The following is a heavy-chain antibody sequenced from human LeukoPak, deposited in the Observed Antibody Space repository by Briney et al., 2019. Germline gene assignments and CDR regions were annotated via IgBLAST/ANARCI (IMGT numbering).Heavy chain of an antibody. Sequence: GGSLRLSCAASGFTVSSNHMSWVRQAPGKGLEWVSVIYSGGSTYYADSVEGRFTISRDNSKNTLYLQMNSLRAEDTAVYYCARATRGYFDYWGQGTLVTVSS. D-gene: IGHD2-2*01. V-gene: IGHV3-53*01. CDR2: IYSGGST. CDR3: ARATRGYFDY. J-gene: IGHJ4*02. CDR1: GFTVSSNH.